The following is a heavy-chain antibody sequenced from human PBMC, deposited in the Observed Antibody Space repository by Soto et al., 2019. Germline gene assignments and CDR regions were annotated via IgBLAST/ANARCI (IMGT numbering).Heavy chain of an antibody. D-gene: IGHD3-10*01. Sequence: QVQLQESGPRLVKPSQTLSLTCTVSGDSISSVFYYWSWIRQPPGKGLEWIGYIYYSENAYYNPSLKSRVSMSVDTSKIQFSLRLTSVTSADTVVYYCAQTDYGSGAHRIWGQGTLGPGSS. CDR2: IYYSENA. CDR3: AQTDYGSGAHRI. V-gene: IGHV4-30-4*01. CDR1: GDSISSVFYY. J-gene: IGHJ4*02.